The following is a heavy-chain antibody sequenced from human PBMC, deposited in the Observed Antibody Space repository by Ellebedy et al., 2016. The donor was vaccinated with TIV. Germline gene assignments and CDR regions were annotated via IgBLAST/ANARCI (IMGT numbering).Heavy chain of an antibody. CDR3: AREPANLDYGDYRYYGMDV. J-gene: IGHJ6*02. CDR1: GFTVSSNY. V-gene: IGHV3-53*01. Sequence: GESLKISXAASGFTVSSNYMSWVRQAPGKGLEWVSVIYSGGSTYYADSVKGRFTISRDNSKNTLYLQMNSLRAEDTAVYYCAREPANLDYGDYRYYGMDVWGQGTTVTVSS. D-gene: IGHD4-17*01. CDR2: IYSGGST.